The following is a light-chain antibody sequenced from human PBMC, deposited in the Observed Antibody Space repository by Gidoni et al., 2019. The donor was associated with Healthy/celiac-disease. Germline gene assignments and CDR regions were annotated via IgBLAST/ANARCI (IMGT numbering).Light chain of an antibody. J-gene: IGKJ2*01. CDR1: QSVSSY. Sequence: QSPATLSLSPGERATLSCRASQSVSSYLAWYQQKPGQAPRLLIYDASNRATGIPARFSGSGSGTDFTLTISSLEPEDFAVYYCQQRSNWFFXXXTKLEIK. CDR3: QQRSNWF. CDR2: DAS. V-gene: IGKV3-11*01.